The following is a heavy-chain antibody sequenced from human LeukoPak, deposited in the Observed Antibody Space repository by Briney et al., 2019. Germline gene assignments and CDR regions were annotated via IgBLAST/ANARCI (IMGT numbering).Heavy chain of an antibody. Sequence: ASVKVSCKASGYTFTSYDIHWVREATGQGLEWMGWMNPNSGNTGYVQNFQGRVTMTRNTSISTAYMELSSLRSEDTAVYYCARLVVRGTTGDGGDYWGQGTLVTVSS. J-gene: IGHJ4*02. CDR3: ARLVVRGTTGDGGDY. CDR1: GYTFTSYD. V-gene: IGHV1-8*01. D-gene: IGHD3-10*01. CDR2: MNPNSGNT.